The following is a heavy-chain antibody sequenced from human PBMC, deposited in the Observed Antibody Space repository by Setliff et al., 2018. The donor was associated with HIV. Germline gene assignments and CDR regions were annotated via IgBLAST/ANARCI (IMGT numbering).Heavy chain of an antibody. CDR2: IYYSGST. V-gene: IGHV4-39*01. D-gene: IGHD3-22*01. Sequence: LSLTCTVSGGSISSSSYYWGWIRQPPGKGLEWIGSIYYSGSTYYNPSLKSRVTISVDTSKNQFSLKLSSVTAADTAVYYCARHIIPYYYDSSGTYYFDYWGQGTLVTVSS. CDR1: GGSISSSSYY. J-gene: IGHJ4*02. CDR3: ARHIIPYYYDSSGTYYFDY.